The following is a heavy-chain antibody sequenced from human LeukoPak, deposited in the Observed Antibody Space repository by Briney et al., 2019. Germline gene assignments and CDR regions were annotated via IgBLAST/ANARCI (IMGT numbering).Heavy chain of an antibody. CDR3: AGAIVGAATAFDI. J-gene: IGHJ3*02. D-gene: IGHD1-26*01. V-gene: IGHV5-51*01. CDR2: IYPGDSDT. Sequence: GESLKISCKGSGYSFTSYWIGWVRQMPGKGLEWMGIIYPGDSDTRYSPSSQGQVTISADKSISTAYLQWSSLKASDTAMYYCAGAIVGAATAFDIWGQGTMVTVSS. CDR1: GYSFTSYW.